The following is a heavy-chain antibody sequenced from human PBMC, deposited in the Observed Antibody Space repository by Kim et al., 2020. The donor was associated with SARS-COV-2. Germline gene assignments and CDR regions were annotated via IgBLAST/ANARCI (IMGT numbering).Heavy chain of an antibody. CDR2: INHSGST. Sequence: SETLSLTCAVYGGSFSGYYWSWIRQPPGKGLEWIEEINHSGSTNYNPSLKSRVTISVDTSKNQFSLKLSSVTAADTAVYYCARGCASWANYYYYGMDVWG. CDR1: GGSFSGYY. CDR3: ARGCASWANYYYYGMDV. D-gene: IGHD2-2*01. V-gene: IGHV4-34*01. J-gene: IGHJ6*01.